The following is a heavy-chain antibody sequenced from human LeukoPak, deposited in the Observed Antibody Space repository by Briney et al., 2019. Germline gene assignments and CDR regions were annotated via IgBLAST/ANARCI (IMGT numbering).Heavy chain of an antibody. CDR1: GYTFTGYY. CDR2: MNPNSGGT. V-gene: IGHV1-2*02. J-gene: IGHJ4*02. Sequence: ASVKVSCKASGYTFTGYYMHWVRQAPGQGLEWMGWMNPNSGGTNYAQKFQGRVTMTRDTSISTAYMELSRLRSDDTAVYYCATNRYCSSTSCFYYFDYWGQGTLVTVSS. CDR3: ATNRYCSSTSCFYYFDY. D-gene: IGHD2-2*01.